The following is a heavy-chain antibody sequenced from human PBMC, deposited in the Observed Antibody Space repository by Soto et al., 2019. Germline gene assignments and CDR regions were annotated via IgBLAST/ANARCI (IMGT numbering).Heavy chain of an antibody. V-gene: IGHV3-23*01. CDR3: ATRQVGSGYDYAFDI. CDR1: GFTFSSYA. J-gene: IGHJ3*02. Sequence: PGGSLRLSCAASGFTFSSYAMSWVRQAPGKGLEWVSAISGSGGSTYYADSVKGRLTISRDNSKNTLYLQMNSLRAEDTAVYYCATRQVGSGYDYAFDIWGQGTMVTVSS. CDR2: ISGSGGST. D-gene: IGHD5-12*01.